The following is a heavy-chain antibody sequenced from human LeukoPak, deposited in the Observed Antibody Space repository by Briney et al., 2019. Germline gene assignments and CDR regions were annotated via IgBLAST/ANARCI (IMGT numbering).Heavy chain of an antibody. CDR2: IYYTGNT. D-gene: IGHD3/OR15-3a*01. V-gene: IGHV4-39*01. J-gene: IGHJ4*02. CDR3: ARQTGSGLFTLP. Sequence: IPSETLSLTCTVSGGSISSGSYYWRWIRQPPGKGLEWIGSIYYTGNTYYNASLKSRVTISIDTSKNQISLRLTSVTATDTAMYYCARQTGSGLFTLPGGQGTLVTVSS. CDR1: GGSISSGSYY.